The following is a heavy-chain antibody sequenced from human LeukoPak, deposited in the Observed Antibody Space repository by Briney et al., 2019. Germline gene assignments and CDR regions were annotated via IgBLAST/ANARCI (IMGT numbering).Heavy chain of an antibody. CDR3: ASFYYDSSGYLDY. V-gene: IGHV1-69*02. CDR2: IIPILGIA. D-gene: IGHD3-22*01. Sequence: SVKVSCKASGGTFSSYTISWVRQAPGQGLEWMGRIIPILGIANYARKFQGRVTITADKSTSTAYMELSSLRSEDTAVYYCASFYYDSSGYLDYWGQGTLVTVSS. J-gene: IGHJ4*02. CDR1: GGTFSSYT.